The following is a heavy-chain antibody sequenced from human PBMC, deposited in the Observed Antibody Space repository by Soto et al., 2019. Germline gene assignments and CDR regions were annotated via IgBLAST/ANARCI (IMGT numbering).Heavy chain of an antibody. D-gene: IGHD6-6*01. Sequence: TSETLSLTCTVSGGSISSGDYYWSWIRQPPGKGLEWIGYIYYSGSTYYNPSLKSRVTISVDTSKNQFSLKLSSVTAADTAVYYCAGFNIAARLGYYYYGMDVWGQGTTVTVSS. V-gene: IGHV4-30-4*01. J-gene: IGHJ6*02. CDR2: IYYSGST. CDR3: AGFNIAARLGYYYYGMDV. CDR1: GGSISSGDYY.